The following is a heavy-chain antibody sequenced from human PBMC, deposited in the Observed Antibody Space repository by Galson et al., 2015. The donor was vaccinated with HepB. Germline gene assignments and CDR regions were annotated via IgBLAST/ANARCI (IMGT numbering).Heavy chain of an antibody. Sequence: SLRLSCAASGFTFSTYAMHWVRQAPGKGLEWVAVISFDGSYEYYADSVRGRFTISRDNSKNTLCLQMNSLRSEDTAVYYCATDFWSGYLRLYYYYGMDVWGQGTTVTVSS. CDR1: GFTFSTYA. CDR2: ISFDGSYE. J-gene: IGHJ6*02. V-gene: IGHV3-30*04. D-gene: IGHD3-3*01. CDR3: ATDFWSGYLRLYYYYGMDV.